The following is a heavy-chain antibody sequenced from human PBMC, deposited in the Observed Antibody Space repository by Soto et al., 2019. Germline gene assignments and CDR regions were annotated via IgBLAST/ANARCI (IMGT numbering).Heavy chain of an antibody. CDR2: IYTSGST. CDR3: ARDRNAGSGYYTNWFQP. J-gene: IGHJ5*02. V-gene: IGHV4-4*07. Sequence: ATLSLTCTVSGCSISSYYWSWIRQPSGKGLEWIGRIYTSGSTNYNPSLKSRVTMSVDTSKNQFSLKLSSVTAADTAVYYCARDRNAGSGYYTNWFQPLGQGTLVTVSS. D-gene: IGHD3-22*01. CDR1: GCSISSYY.